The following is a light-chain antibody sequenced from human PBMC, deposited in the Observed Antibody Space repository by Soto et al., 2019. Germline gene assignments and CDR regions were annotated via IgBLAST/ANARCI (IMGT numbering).Light chain of an antibody. Sequence: DIVMTQSPDSLAVSLGERATINCKSSQSVLYSSNNKNYLAWYQQKPGQPPKLLIYWASTRESVVPDRFSGSGSGTDFTLTISSLQAEDGAVYYCQQYYSTPTWTFGHGTKVEIK. V-gene: IGKV4-1*01. CDR1: QSVLYSSNNKNY. CDR3: QQYYSTPTWT. J-gene: IGKJ1*01. CDR2: WAS.